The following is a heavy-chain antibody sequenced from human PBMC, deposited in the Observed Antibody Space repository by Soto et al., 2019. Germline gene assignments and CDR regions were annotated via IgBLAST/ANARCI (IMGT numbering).Heavy chain of an antibody. Sequence: QVQLVESGGGVVQPGRSLRLSCAASGFTFSSYAIHWVRQAPGTGXXXVAVISYDGSNKYYADSVKGRFTISRDNSKNTLYLQMNSLRAEDTAVYYCARDVKDVVVVVAPDYWGQGTLVTVSS. CDR3: ARDVKDVVVVVAPDY. D-gene: IGHD2-15*01. J-gene: IGHJ4*02. CDR1: GFTFSSYA. CDR2: ISYDGSNK. V-gene: IGHV3-30-3*01.